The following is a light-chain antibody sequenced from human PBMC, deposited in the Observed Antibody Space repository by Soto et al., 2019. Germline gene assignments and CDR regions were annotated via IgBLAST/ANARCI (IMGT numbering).Light chain of an antibody. V-gene: IGLV1-44*01. J-gene: IGLJ2*01. CDR3: SSYAGSYNLL. Sequence: QSVLTQPPSASGTPGRRVTISCSGSSSNIGTNTVTWYQQLPGTAPKLLIYANDQRPSGVPDRFSGSKSGTSASLAISGLQSGDEADYYCSSYAGSYNLLFGGGTKLTVL. CDR2: AND. CDR1: SSNIGTNT.